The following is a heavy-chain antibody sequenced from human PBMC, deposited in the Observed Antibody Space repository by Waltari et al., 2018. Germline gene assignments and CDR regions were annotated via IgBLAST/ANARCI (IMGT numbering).Heavy chain of an antibody. CDR2: IGRSSIFM. V-gene: IGHV3-21*02. CDR1: GFKFSDYA. J-gene: IGHJ6*02. Sequence: EVQLVESGGGLVKPGGSLRLSCAASGFKFSDYAMNWVRQAPGKGLECVASIGRSSIFMDYADSGRGRFTVSRDNAKNTLYLQMDTLGAEDTAVYYCAREGAEQWVVEDYGMDVWGQGTTVTVS. D-gene: IGHD6-19*01. CDR3: AREGAEQWVVEDYGMDV.